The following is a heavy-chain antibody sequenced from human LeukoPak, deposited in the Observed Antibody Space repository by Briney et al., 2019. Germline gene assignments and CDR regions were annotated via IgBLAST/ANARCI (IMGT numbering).Heavy chain of an antibody. J-gene: IGHJ5*02. Sequence: SQTLSLTCTVSGGSISSGGYYWSWIRQHPGKGLEWIGYIYYSGSTYYNPSLKSRVTISVDTSKNQFSLKLSSVTAADTAVYYCARKVPAARIKGGWFDPWGQGTLVTVSS. D-gene: IGHD2-2*01. V-gene: IGHV4-31*03. CDR1: GGSISSGGYY. CDR3: ARKVPAARIKGGWFDP. CDR2: IYYSGST.